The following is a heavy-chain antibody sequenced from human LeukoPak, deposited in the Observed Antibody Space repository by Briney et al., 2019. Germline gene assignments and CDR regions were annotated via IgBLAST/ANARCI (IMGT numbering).Heavy chain of an antibody. CDR1: GGSISSSRYY. CDR3: ARPEYSSSSGYYGMDV. CDR2: IYNTGST. J-gene: IGHJ6*02. Sequence: SETLSLTCTVSGGSISSSRYYWGWIRQPPGKGLEWIGSIYNTGSTYYNPSLKSRVTISVDTSKNQFSLKLSSVTAADTAVYYCARPEYSSSSGYYGMDVWGQGTTVTVSS. V-gene: IGHV4-39*01. D-gene: IGHD6-6*01.